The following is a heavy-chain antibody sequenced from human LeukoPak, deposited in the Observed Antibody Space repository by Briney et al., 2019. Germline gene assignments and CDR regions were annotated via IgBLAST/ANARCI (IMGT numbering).Heavy chain of an antibody. J-gene: IGHJ3*02. CDR1: GGSISSSSYY. Sequence: SETLSLTCTVSGGSISSSSYYWGWIRQPPGKGLEWIGSIYYSGSTYYNPSLKSRVTISVDTSKNQFSLKLSSVTAADTAVYYCARQVPSTYYYDSSGYYLGAFDIWGQGTIVTASS. CDR2: IYYSGST. D-gene: IGHD3-22*01. V-gene: IGHV4-39*01. CDR3: ARQVPSTYYYDSSGYYLGAFDI.